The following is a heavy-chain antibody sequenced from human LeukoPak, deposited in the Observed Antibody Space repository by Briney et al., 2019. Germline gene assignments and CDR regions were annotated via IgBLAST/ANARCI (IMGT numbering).Heavy chain of an antibody. V-gene: IGHV3-23*01. CDR3: AQDIRPGWTGSWIDH. J-gene: IGHJ4*02. CDR2: ISGSGFGT. CDR1: GFTFRTYG. D-gene: IGHD1-26*01. Sequence: QTGGTLRLSCAASGFTFRTYGMSWVRQAPGKGLEWVSAISGSGFGTYYADSMKGRFTISRDNSKNTLYLQMNSLRTEDTALYYCAQDIRPGWTGSWIDHWGQGTLVTVSS.